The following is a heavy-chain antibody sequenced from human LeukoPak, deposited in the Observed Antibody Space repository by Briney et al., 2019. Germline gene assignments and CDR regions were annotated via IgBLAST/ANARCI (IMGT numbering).Heavy chain of an antibody. CDR2: INTNTGNP. V-gene: IGHV7-4-1*02. CDR1: GYTFTSYV. Sequence: GASVKVSCKASGYTFTSYVMNWVRQAPGQGLECMGWINTNTGNPTYAQGFTGRFVFSLDTSVTTAYLQISSLKAEDSAVYYCARGPPSEYCSRSSCYGSCFDYWGQGTLVTVSS. J-gene: IGHJ4*02. CDR3: ARGPPSEYCSRSSCYGSCFDY. D-gene: IGHD2-2*01.